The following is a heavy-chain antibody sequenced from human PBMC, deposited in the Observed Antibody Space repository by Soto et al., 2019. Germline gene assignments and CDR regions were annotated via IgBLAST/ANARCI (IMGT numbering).Heavy chain of an antibody. CDR2: ISGSGGST. J-gene: IGHJ4*02. D-gene: IGHD2-2*01. CDR3: AKGRVFCSSTSYQERNDF. Sequence: PGGSLRLSSAASAVTFSRYAMSWVRQVPGKGLEWVSAISGSGGSTYYADSVKGRVTISRDNSKNTLYLQMNSLRAEDPATYHCAKGRVFCSSTSYQERNDFWGRGSLVTGSS. V-gene: IGHV3-23*01. CDR1: AVTFSRYA.